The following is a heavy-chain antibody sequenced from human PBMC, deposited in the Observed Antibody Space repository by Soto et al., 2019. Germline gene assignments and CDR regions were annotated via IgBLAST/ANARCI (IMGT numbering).Heavy chain of an antibody. CDR2: IYSGGST. D-gene: IGHD6-13*01. CDR1: GFTFDDYA. V-gene: IGHV3-53*01. CDR3: ARGGPTASAAAAVPYYYYGMDV. Sequence: GGSLRLSCAASGFTFDDYAMHWVRQAPGKGLEWVSVIYSGGSTYYADSVKGRFTISRDNSKNTLYLQMNSLRAEDTAVYYCARGGPTASAAAAVPYYYYGMDVWGQGTTVTVSS. J-gene: IGHJ6*02.